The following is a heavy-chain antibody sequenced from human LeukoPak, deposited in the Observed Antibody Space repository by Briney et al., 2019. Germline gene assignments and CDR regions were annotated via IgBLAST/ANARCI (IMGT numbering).Heavy chain of an antibody. J-gene: IGHJ4*02. Sequence: SETLSLTCTVSGGSISSYYWSWIRQPPGKGLEWIGYIYYSGSTNYNPSLKSRVTISVDTSKNQFSLKLSSVTAADTAVYYCAXXXXXXXXXXXXXVVTGDYYFDYWGQGTLVTVSS. V-gene: IGHV4-59*08. CDR3: AXXXXXXXXXXXXXVVTGDYYFDY. CDR1: GGSISSYY. D-gene: IGHD3-22*01. CDR2: IYYSGST.